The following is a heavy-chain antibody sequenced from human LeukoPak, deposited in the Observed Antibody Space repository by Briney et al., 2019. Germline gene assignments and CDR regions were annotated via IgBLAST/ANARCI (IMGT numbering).Heavy chain of an antibody. CDR2: ISWNSGSI. J-gene: IGHJ4*02. D-gene: IGHD3-10*01. CDR1: GFTFDDYA. CDR3: AHGGSGNFDY. Sequence: GGSLRLSCAASGFTFDDYAMHWVRQAPGKGLEWVSGISWNSGSIDYADSVKGRFTISRDNAKNSLYLQMNSLRAEDTALYYCAHGGSGNFDYWGQGTLSPSPQ. V-gene: IGHV3-9*01.